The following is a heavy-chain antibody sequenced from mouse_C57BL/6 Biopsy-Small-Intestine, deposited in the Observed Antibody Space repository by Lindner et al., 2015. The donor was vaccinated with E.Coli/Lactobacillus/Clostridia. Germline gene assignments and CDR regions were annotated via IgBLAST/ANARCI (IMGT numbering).Heavy chain of an antibody. CDR1: GYTFTTYP. J-gene: IGHJ4*01. D-gene: IGHD4-1*01. V-gene: IGHV1-47*01. Sequence: VQLQESGAELVKPGTSVNMSCRASGYTFTTYPIEWMKQNHGKSLEWIGNFHPYNDDTKYNEKFKGKATLTVEKSSNTVYLELSRLTSDDSAVYYCARSRNWDAAMDYWGQGTSVTVSS. CDR3: ARSRNWDAAMDY. CDR2: FHPYNDDT.